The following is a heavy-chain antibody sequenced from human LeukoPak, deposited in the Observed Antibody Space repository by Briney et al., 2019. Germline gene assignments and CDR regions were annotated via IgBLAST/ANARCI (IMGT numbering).Heavy chain of an antibody. V-gene: IGHV4-39*07. CDR3: ARRLFRLLGHPFDY. CDR1: GGSISSSSYY. D-gene: IGHD2-21*02. CDR2: IYYSGST. Sequence: SETLSLTCTVSGGSISSSSYYWGWIRQPPGKGLEWIGSIYYSGSTYYNPSLKSRVTISVDTSKNQFSLKLSSVTAADTAGDYCARRLFRLLGHPFDYWGQGTLVTVSS. J-gene: IGHJ4*02.